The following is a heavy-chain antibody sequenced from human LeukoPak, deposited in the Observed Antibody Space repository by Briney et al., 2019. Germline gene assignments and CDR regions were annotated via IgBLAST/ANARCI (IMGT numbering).Heavy chain of an antibody. D-gene: IGHD6-19*01. J-gene: IGHJ4*02. CDR3: AKLRSTGWYYFDY. CDR1: GFTFSSYT. CDR2: ISGSGGST. V-gene: IGHV3-23*01. Sequence: GGSLRLSCAASGFTFSSYTMNWVRQAPGKGLEWASGISGSGGSTYYADSVKGRFTISRDNSKNTLYLQMNSLRVEDTAVYYCAKLRSTGWYYFDYWGQGTLVTVSS.